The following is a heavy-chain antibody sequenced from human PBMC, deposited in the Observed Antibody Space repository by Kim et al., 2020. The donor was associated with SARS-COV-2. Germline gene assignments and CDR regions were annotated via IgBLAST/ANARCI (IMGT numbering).Heavy chain of an antibody. Sequence: GESLKISCKGSGYSFTSYWISWVRQMPGKGLEWMGRIDPSDSYTNYSPSFQGHVTISADKSISTAYLQWSSLKASDTAMYYCARLSIAARPDYYYGMDVWGQGTTVTVSS. CDR2: IDPSDSYT. CDR3: ARLSIAARPDYYYGMDV. J-gene: IGHJ6*02. V-gene: IGHV5-10-1*01. CDR1: GYSFTSYW. D-gene: IGHD6-6*01.